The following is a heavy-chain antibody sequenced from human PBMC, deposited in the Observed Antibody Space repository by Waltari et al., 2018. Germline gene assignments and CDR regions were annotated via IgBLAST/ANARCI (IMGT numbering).Heavy chain of an antibody. CDR3: ATDIVVVPAAEDY. V-gene: IGHV3-21*01. CDR1: GFTFSSYS. J-gene: IGHJ4*02. D-gene: IGHD2-2*01. CDR2: ISRSSSYI. Sequence: EVQLVESGGGLVKPGGSLRLSCAASGFTFSSYSMNWVRQAPGKGREWVSSISRSSSYIYYGDSVKGRFTISRDNAKNSLYMEMNSLVAEDTAVYYCATDIVVVPAAEDYWGQGTLVTVSS.